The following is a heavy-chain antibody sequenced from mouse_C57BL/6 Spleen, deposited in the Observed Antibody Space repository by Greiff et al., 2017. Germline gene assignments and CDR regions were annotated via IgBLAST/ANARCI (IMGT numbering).Heavy chain of an antibody. J-gene: IGHJ1*03. CDR1: GYTFTSYW. Sequence: QVQLQQPGAELVKPGASVKLSCKASGYTFTSYWMHWVKQRPGHGLEWIGMIHPNSGSTNYNEKFKSKATLTVDKSSSTAYMQLSSLTSEDSAVYYCARTHYYGSSFSYWYFDVWGTGTTVTVSS. CDR2: IHPNSGST. CDR3: ARTHYYGSSFSYWYFDV. V-gene: IGHV1-64*01. D-gene: IGHD1-1*01.